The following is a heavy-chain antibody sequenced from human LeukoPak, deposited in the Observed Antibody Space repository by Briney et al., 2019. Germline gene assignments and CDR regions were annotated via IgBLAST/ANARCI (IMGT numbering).Heavy chain of an antibody. Sequence: ASVKVSCKTSGYTFTSYYMHCVRQAPGQGLECMGLIKPSGGSTSYTQKFQGRVTMTRETSTSTVYMALRSLRSEETAVYYCARGINYDFWSGYYTGFEWFDPWGQGPLVTVSS. V-gene: IGHV1-46*01. CDR2: IKPSGGST. J-gene: IGHJ5*02. CDR1: GYTFTSYY. D-gene: IGHD3-3*01. CDR3: ARGINYDFWSGYYTGFEWFDP.